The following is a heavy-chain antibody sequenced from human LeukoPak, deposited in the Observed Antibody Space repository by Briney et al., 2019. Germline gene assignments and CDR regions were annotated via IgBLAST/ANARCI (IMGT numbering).Heavy chain of an antibody. Sequence: GGSLRLSCAASGFTFSSYSMHWVRQTPGKGLEYVSAINNNGGRTYYANSVKGRLTISRDNSKNTLFLQMGSLRDEDMGVYYCARVRYGSGSYYNDYWGQGTLVTVSS. CDR1: GFTFSSYS. D-gene: IGHD3-10*01. CDR2: INNNGGRT. J-gene: IGHJ4*02. V-gene: IGHV3-64*01. CDR3: ARVRYGSGSYYNDY.